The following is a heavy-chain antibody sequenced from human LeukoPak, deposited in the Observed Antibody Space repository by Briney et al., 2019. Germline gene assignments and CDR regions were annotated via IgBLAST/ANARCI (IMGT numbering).Heavy chain of an antibody. CDR2: VSYDGSYK. Sequence: GGSLRLSCAATGFTFSNFAMHWVRQAPGKGLEWVAVVSYDGSYKCYADSVKGRFTISRDNSKNTLYLQMNSLRAEDTAVYYCARAPGYGAAYYFDYWGQGTLVTVSS. CDR3: ARAPGYGAAYYFDY. J-gene: IGHJ4*02. CDR1: GFTFSNFA. D-gene: IGHD1-1*01. V-gene: IGHV3-30*04.